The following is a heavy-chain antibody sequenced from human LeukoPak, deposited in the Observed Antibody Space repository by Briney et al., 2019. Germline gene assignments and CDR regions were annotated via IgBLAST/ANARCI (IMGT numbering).Heavy chain of an antibody. Sequence: GGSLRLSCAASGFTFSSYEMNWVRQAPGKGLEWISYISSSGRTTHYADSVKGRFTISRDNAKNSLYLQMSSLTPEDTAVYYCARNYDVLTGYPYYFDHWGQGILVTVSS. CDR2: ISSSGRTT. CDR3: ARNYDVLTGYPYYFDH. J-gene: IGHJ4*02. D-gene: IGHD3-9*01. CDR1: GFTFSSYE. V-gene: IGHV3-48*03.